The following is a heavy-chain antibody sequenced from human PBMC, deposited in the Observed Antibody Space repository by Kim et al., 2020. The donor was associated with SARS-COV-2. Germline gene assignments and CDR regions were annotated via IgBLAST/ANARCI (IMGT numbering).Heavy chain of an antibody. CDR3: AKERGRAAPGETLKFYYHYGMDV. Sequence: GGSLRLSCAASGFIFMNYDMNWVRQAPGKGLGWVSTISATDGGTYYADSVKGRFTVSRDNSKNTVHLQMNSLRVEDTAIYYCAKERGRAAPGETLKFYYHYGMDVWGQGTTVTVSS. CDR2: ISATDGGT. D-gene: IGHD2-15*01. CDR1: GFIFMNYD. J-gene: IGHJ6*02. V-gene: IGHV3-23*01.